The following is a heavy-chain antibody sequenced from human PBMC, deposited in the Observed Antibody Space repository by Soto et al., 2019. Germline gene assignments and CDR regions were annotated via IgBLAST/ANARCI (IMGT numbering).Heavy chain of an antibody. Sequence: PGGSLRLSCAASGFTFSSYAMHWVRQAPGKGLEWVAVISYDGSNKYYADSVKGRFTISRDNSKNTLYLQMNSLRAEDTAVYYCARDLARGSSWHDAFDIWGQGTMVTVSS. D-gene: IGHD6-6*01. J-gene: IGHJ3*02. CDR1: GFTFSSYA. CDR3: ARDLARGSSWHDAFDI. V-gene: IGHV3-30-3*01. CDR2: ISYDGSNK.